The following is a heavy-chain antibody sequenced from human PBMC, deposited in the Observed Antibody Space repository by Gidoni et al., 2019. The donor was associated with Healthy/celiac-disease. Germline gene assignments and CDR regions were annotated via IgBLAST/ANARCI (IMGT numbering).Heavy chain of an antibody. D-gene: IGHD6-13*01. Sequence: QVQLVQSGAEVKKPGSSVKVSCKASGGPFSSSTISWVRQAPGQGLEWMGRIIPILGIANYAQKFQGRVTITADKSPGTAYMELRSLRSEDTAVYYCARGAQQLFDYWGQGTLVTVSS. CDR2: IIPILGIA. CDR1: GGPFSSST. J-gene: IGHJ4*02. CDR3: ARGAQQLFDY. V-gene: IGHV1-69*02.